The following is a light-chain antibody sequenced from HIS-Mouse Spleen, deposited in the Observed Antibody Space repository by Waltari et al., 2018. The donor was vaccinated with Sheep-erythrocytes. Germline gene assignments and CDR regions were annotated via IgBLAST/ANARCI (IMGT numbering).Light chain of an antibody. CDR3: QQRSSWYT. J-gene: IGKJ2*01. CDR1: QSVSSY. V-gene: IGKV3-11*01. CDR2: DAS. Sequence: EIVLTQSPATLSLSPGERATLSCRASQSVSSYLAWYQQKPGQAPRLLIYDASNRATGIPARFSGSGSGTDFTLTISNLEPEDFAVYYCQQRSSWYTFGQGTKLEIK.